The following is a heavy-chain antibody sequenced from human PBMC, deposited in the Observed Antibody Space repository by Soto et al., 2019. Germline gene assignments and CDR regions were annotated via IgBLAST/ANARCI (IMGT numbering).Heavy chain of an antibody. CDR3: AKDTVDTAMVPPYYFDY. CDR1: GFTFDDYA. V-gene: IGHV3-9*01. CDR2: ISWNSGSI. D-gene: IGHD5-18*01. J-gene: IGHJ4*02. Sequence: LRLSCAASGFTFDDYAMHWVRQAPGKGLEWVSGISWNSGSIGYADSVKGRFTISRDNAKNSLYLQMNSLRAEDTALYYCAKDTVDTAMVPPYYFDYWGQGTLVTVSS.